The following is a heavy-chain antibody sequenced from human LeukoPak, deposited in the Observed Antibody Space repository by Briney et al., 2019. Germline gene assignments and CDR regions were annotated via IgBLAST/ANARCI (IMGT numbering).Heavy chain of an antibody. V-gene: IGHV3-74*01. CDR1: GFTFSNYW. CDR3: ARTTVSGTYSDLGY. Sequence: GGSLRLSCAASGFTFSNYWMHWVRQAPGKGLVWVSHISSDGSSASYADSVKGRFTISRDNAKSTLYLQMNSLRAEDTALYYCARTTVSGTYSDLGYWGQGTPVTVSS. CDR2: ISSDGSSA. J-gene: IGHJ4*02. D-gene: IGHD3-22*01.